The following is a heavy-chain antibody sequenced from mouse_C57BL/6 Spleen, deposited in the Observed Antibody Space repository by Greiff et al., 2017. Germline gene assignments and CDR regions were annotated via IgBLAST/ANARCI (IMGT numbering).Heavy chain of an antibody. J-gene: IGHJ3*01. Sequence: EVKVVESGAELVRPGASVKLSCTASGFNIKDYYMHWVQQRPEQGLEWIGRIDPEDGDTEYAPKFQGKATMTADTSSNTAYLQLSSLTAEDSAVYYCARHDYYGSSPFAYWGQGTLVTVSA. D-gene: IGHD1-1*01. CDR3: ARHDYYGSSPFAY. V-gene: IGHV14-1*01. CDR2: IDPEDGDT. CDR1: GFNIKDYY.